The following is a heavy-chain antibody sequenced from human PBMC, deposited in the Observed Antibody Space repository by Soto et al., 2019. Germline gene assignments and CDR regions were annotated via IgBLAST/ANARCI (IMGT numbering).Heavy chain of an antibody. V-gene: IGHV3-33*01. CDR1: GFTFSSYG. Sequence: GGSLRLSCAASGFTFSSYGMHWVRQAPGKGLEWVAVIWYDGSNKYYADSVKGRFTISRDNSKNTLYLQMNSLRAEDTAVYYCARGSKSYYYDSSGYSAKPEKIDYWGQGTLVTVSS. CDR2: IWYDGSNK. D-gene: IGHD3-22*01. CDR3: ARGSKSYYYDSSGYSAKPEKIDY. J-gene: IGHJ4*02.